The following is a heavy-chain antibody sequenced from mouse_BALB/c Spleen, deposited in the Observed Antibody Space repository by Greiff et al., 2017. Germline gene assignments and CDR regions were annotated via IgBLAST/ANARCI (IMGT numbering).Heavy chain of an antibody. Sequence: EVKLQESGPELVKPGASMKISCKASGYSFTGYTMNWVKQSHGKNLEWIGLINPYNGGTSYNQKFKGKATLTVDKSSSTAYMELLSLTSEDSAVYYCARWIYRYDGWYFDVWGAGTTVTVSS. CDR2: INPYNGGT. CDR3: ARWIYRYDGWYFDV. CDR1: GYSFTGYT. J-gene: IGHJ1*01. D-gene: IGHD2-14*01. V-gene: IGHV1-18*01.